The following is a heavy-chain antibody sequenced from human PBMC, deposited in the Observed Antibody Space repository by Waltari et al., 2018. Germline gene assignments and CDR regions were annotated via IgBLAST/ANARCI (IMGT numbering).Heavy chain of an antibody. V-gene: IGHV4-34*01. CDR3: ARATLSGRDSSSWYGWFDP. CDR1: GGSFSGYY. Sequence: QVQLQQWGAGLLKTSETLSLTCAVYGGSFSGYYWSCIRQPPGKGLEWIGELKHSGSTNYNPSLKSRVTISVDTSKNQFSLKLSSVTAADTAVYYCARATLSGRDSSSWYGWFDPWGQGTLVTVSS. J-gene: IGHJ5*02. D-gene: IGHD6-13*01. CDR2: LKHSGST.